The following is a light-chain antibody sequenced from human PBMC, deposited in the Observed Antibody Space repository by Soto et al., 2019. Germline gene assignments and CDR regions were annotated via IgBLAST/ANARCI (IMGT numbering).Light chain of an antibody. CDR2: EAS. V-gene: IGKV3-20*01. Sequence: EIVLTQSPGSLSLSPGDGAALSCRASQIVRDSYLAWYQQKPGQPPRLLIYEASRRAADIPARFSGSGSGTDFILTITRLEPEDVAVYFCQQYGSSPFTFGQGTKLEIK. CDR3: QQYGSSPFT. CDR1: QIVRDSY. J-gene: IGKJ2*01.